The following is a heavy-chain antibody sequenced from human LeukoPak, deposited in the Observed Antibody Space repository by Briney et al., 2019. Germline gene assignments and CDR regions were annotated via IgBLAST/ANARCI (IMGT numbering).Heavy chain of an antibody. J-gene: IGHJ4*02. CDR3: AKAGGWTNYFDY. CDR2: ISAGGGST. V-gene: IGHV3-23*01. Sequence: GGSLRLSCAASGFTFSSYAMTWVRQAPGKGLEWVSAISAGGGSTYYADSVKGRFTISRDNSKNTLYLQLNSLKAEDTAVYYCAKAGGWTNYFDYWGQGTLVTVSS. D-gene: IGHD6-19*01. CDR1: GFTFSSYA.